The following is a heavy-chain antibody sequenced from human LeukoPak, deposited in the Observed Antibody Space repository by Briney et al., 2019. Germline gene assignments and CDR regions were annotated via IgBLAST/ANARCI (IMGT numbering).Heavy chain of an antibody. CDR2: ISSSSSYI. CDR3: ARDFDHYGSGSYDY. J-gene: IGHJ4*02. D-gene: IGHD3-10*01. V-gene: IGHV3-21*01. Sequence: PGGSLRLPCAASGFTFSSYSMNWVRQAPGKGLEWVSSISSSSSYIYYADSVKGRFTISRDNAKNSLYLQMNSLRAEDTAVYYCARDFDHYGSGSYDYWGQGTLVTVSS. CDR1: GFTFSSYS.